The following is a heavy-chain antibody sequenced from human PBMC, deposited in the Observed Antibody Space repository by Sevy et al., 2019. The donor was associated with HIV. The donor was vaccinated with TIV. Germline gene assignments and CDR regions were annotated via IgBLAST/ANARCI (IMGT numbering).Heavy chain of an antibody. Sequence: GGSLRLSCAASGFTFSSYWMHWVRQAPGKGLVWVSRINSDGSSTSYADSVKGRLTISRDNARNTLYLQMNSLRAEDTAVYYCASSKGDYYYGSGSLHADYWGQGTLVTVSS. CDR1: GFTFSSYW. J-gene: IGHJ4*02. D-gene: IGHD3-10*01. V-gene: IGHV3-74*01. CDR3: ASSKGDYYYGSGSLHADY. CDR2: INSDGSST.